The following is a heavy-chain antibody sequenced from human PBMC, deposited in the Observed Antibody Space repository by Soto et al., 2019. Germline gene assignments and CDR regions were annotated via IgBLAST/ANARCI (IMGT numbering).Heavy chain of an antibody. J-gene: IGHJ4*02. Sequence: ASVKVSCKASGYTFTSYCISWVRQAPGQGLEWMGWISAYNGNTNYAQKLQGRVTMTTDTSTSTAYMELRSLRSDDTAVYYCARDPARSTTRVPAYWGQGTLVTVSS. CDR3: ARDPARSTTRVPAY. D-gene: IGHD1-26*01. CDR1: GYTFTSYC. CDR2: ISAYNGNT. V-gene: IGHV1-18*01.